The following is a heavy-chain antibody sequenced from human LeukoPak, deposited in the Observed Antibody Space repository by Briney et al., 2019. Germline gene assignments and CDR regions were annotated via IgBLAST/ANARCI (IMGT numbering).Heavy chain of an antibody. Sequence: GGSLRLSCAASGFTFSSYAMSWVRQAPGKGLEWVSTISGSGGTAYYADSVKGRFTISRDNSKNTLYLQMNSLRAEDTAVYYCARDRDSSDWYNEVFDYWGQGTLVTVSS. CDR2: ISGSGGTA. CDR1: GFTFSSYA. CDR3: ARDRDSSDWYNEVFDY. D-gene: IGHD6-19*01. J-gene: IGHJ4*02. V-gene: IGHV3-23*01.